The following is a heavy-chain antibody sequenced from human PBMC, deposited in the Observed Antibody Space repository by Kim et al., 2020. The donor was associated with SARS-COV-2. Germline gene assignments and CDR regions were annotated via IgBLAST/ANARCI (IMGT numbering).Heavy chain of an antibody. J-gene: IGHJ4*02. V-gene: IGHV4-34*01. CDR2: INHSGST. CDR3: ARIPGNWNYVSDY. Sequence: SETLSLTCAVYGGSFSGYYWSWIRQPPGKGLEWIGEINHSGSTNYNPSLKSRVTISVDTSKNQFSLKLSSVTAADTAVYYCARIPGNWNYVSDYWGQGTLVTVSS. CDR1: GGSFSGYY. D-gene: IGHD1-7*01.